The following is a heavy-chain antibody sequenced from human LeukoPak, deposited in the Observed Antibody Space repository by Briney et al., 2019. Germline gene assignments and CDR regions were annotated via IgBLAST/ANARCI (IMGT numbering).Heavy chain of an antibody. J-gene: IGHJ3*02. CDR3: AGYYDTSGSHAFDI. D-gene: IGHD3-22*01. CDR2: ISSSSNYI. CDR1: GFTFSSHS. Sequence: GGSLRLSCAASGFTFSSHSMNWVRQAPGKGLEWVSSISSSSNYIYYADSVKGRFTISRDNAKNSLYLQMNSLRAEDTAVYYCAGYYDTSGSHAFDIWGQGTMVTVSS. V-gene: IGHV3-21*04.